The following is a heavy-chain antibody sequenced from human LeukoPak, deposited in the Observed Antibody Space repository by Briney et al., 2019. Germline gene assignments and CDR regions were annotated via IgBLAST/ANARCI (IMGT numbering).Heavy chain of an antibody. D-gene: IGHD3-10*01. CDR2: IYGGGST. CDR1: GFTVSYNF. Sequence: PGGSLRLSCAASGFTVSYNFMAWVRPAPGKGLGGVSVIYGGGSTFYADSVKGRSTISRDNSQNTMYLQMNGLRAEDTAVYYCATWPGAWYGEDYWGQGTLVTVSS. V-gene: IGHV3-53*01. J-gene: IGHJ4*02. CDR3: ATWPGAWYGEDY.